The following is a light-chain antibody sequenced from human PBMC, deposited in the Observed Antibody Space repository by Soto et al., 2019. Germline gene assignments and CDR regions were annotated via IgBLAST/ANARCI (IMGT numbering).Light chain of an antibody. J-gene: IGKJ1*01. CDR2: GAS. V-gene: IGKV3-15*01. Sequence: EIRMTQSPATLSVSPGERATLSCRASQSVSSDLAWYHQKPGQAPRLLIYGASTRATGIPARFSGSGSGTEFTLTINSLQSEDFAVYYCQQYNNWPRTFGQGTKVDI. CDR1: QSVSSD. CDR3: QQYNNWPRT.